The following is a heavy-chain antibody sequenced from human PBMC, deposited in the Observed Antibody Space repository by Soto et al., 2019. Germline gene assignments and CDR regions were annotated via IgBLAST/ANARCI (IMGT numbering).Heavy chain of an antibody. CDR1: GFTFSSYA. CDR3: ARDRSLWHPFDN. J-gene: IGHJ4*02. D-gene: IGHD1-26*01. V-gene: IGHV3-23*01. Sequence: PGGSLRLSCAASGFTFSSYAMSWVRQAPGKGLEWVSAISDSGGSTYYADSVKGRFTISRDISKNTLYLQMNSLRAEDTAVYYCARDRSLWHPFDNWGQGTLVTVSS. CDR2: ISDSGGST.